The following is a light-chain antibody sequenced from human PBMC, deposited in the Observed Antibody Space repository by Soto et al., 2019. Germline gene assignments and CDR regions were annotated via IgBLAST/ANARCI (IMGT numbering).Light chain of an antibody. J-gene: IGKJ1*01. CDR1: QSVTNTY. CDR3: QQYASSART. Sequence: EIVLTHSPATLSLSPGERASLSCRASQSVTNTYLAWYQQKPGQAPRLLFYGASVRATGIPDRFSGSGSGTDFTLTISRLEPEDCAVYYCQQYASSARTFGPGTKV. V-gene: IGKV3-20*01. CDR2: GAS.